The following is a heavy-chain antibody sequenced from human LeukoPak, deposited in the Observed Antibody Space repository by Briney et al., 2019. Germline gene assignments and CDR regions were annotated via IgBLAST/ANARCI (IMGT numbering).Heavy chain of an antibody. V-gene: IGHV3-30*12. J-gene: IGHJ4*02. CDR2: VEHDGTTK. Sequence: GESLRLSCPASGFTFSSLGMHWVRQAPGKGLEWVAFVEHDGTTKYYADSVKGRFTISRDNSKNTLYLQMNSLRAEDTAVYYCARGTMFPYYFDYWGQGTLVTVSS. CDR3: ARGTMFPYYFDY. D-gene: IGHD3-10*02. CDR1: GFTFSSLG.